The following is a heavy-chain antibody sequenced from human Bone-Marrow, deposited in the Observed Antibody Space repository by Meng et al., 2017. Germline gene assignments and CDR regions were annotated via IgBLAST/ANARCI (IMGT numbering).Heavy chain of an antibody. Sequence: GESLKISCAASGFTFSSYGMHWVRQAPGKGLEWVAVIWYDGSNKYYADSVNGRFTISRDNSKYTLFLQMNSLRAEDAAVYYCARGDSSDTNPPDYWGQGTLVTVSS. CDR2: IWYDGSNK. CDR3: ARGDSSDTNPPDY. J-gene: IGHJ4*02. D-gene: IGHD3-22*01. V-gene: IGHV3-33*01. CDR1: GFTFSSYG.